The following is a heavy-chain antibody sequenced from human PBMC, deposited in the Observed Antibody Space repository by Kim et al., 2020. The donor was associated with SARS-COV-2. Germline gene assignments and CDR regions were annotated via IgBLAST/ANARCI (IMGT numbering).Heavy chain of an antibody. CDR1: GGSISSSSYY. Sequence: SETLSLTCTVSGGSISSSSYYWGWIRQPPGKGLEWIGSIYYSGSTYYNPSLKSRVTISVDTSKNQFSLKLSSVTAADTAVYYCARRTKTWDYGSGSYYSPRVTTDYWGQGTLVTVSS. CDR2: IYYSGST. V-gene: IGHV4-39*01. J-gene: IGHJ4*02. CDR3: ARRTKTWDYGSGSYYSPRVTTDY. D-gene: IGHD3-10*01.